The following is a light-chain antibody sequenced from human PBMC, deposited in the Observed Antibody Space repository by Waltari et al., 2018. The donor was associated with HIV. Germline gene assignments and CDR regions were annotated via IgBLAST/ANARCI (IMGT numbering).Light chain of an antibody. CDR2: KSS. CDR3: QQYDSDPS. V-gene: IGKV1-5*03. CDR1: LSVNTW. Sequence: ILMTQSPSTLSAFVGDRVSITCRASLSVNTWLAWYQQKPGRPPKLLIYKSSLLQVGVPTRFSGSGSGTKFTLTITGLQPDDFATYYCQQYDSDPSFGQGTRL. J-gene: IGKJ5*01.